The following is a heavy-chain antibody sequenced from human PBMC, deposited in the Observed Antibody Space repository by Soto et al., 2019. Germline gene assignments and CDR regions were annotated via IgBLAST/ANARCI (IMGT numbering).Heavy chain of an antibody. J-gene: IGHJ4*02. Sequence: PSETLSLTCAVYGGSFSGYYWSWIRQPPGKGLEWIGEINHSGSTNYNPSLKSRVTISVDTSKNQFSLKLSSVTAADTAVYYCARGLLSSDSIQLPRLGYFDYWGQGTLVTVSS. V-gene: IGHV4-34*01. CDR1: GGSFSGYY. CDR2: INHSGST. CDR3: ARGLLSSDSIQLPRLGYFDY. D-gene: IGHD5-18*01.